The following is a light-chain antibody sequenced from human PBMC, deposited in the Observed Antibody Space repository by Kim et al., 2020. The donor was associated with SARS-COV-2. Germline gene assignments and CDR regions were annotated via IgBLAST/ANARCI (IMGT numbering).Light chain of an antibody. J-gene: IGLJ1*01. V-gene: IGLV3-1*01. CDR2: QDS. CDR3: QAWDSSTEV. Sequence: SYELTQPPSVSVSPGKTASITCSGDKLGDKYACWYQQKPGQSPVLVIYQDSKRPSGIPERFSGSNSGNTATLTISGTQARDEADYYCQAWDSSTEVFGTG. CDR1: KLGDKY.